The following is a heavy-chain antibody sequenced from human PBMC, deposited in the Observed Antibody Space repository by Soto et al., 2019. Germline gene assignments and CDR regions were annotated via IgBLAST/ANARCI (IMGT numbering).Heavy chain of an antibody. V-gene: IGHV3-11*06. J-gene: IGHJ5*01. CDR2: ISSSSRYT. D-gene: IGHD2-21*02. CDR3: ATEVSDRGAYCHGACTRWFDS. Sequence: WGSLRVSCVPSVFTFSDFYMGSLRQAPGKGLDSPSYISSSSRYTNYADSVKGRFTISRDNAKNSLSLQMNSLRVEDTAVYYCATEVSDRGAYCHGACTRWFDSWGQGAMVTVSS. CDR1: VFTFSDFY.